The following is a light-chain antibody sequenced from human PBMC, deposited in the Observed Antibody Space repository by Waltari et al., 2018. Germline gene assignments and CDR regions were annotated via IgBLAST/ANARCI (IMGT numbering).Light chain of an antibody. Sequence: VMTQSPLSLPVTPGEPASISCXSSQSLLHSNGHNYLDWYVQKPGQSXXLXXXLTSRRAXGVPDXXSXSGSGTXXXLRISRVEAXDXGVYYXXXGLQRSTXXQXTKLXMK. CDR1: QSLLHSNGHNY. J-gene: IGKJ2*02. CDR3: XXGLQRST. CDR2: LTS. V-gene: IGKV2-28*01.